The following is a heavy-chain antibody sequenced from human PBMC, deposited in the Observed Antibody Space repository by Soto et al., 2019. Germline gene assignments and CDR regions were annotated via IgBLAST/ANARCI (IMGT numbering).Heavy chain of an antibody. V-gene: IGHV1-24*01. J-gene: IGHJ4*02. CDR2: FDPEDGET. Sequence: GASVKVSCKVSGYTLTELSMHWVRQAPGKGLEWMGGFDPEDGETIYAQKFQGRVTMTEDTSTDTAYLQWSSLKASDTAMYYCARGGVPAATYGDDFDYWGQGTLVTVSS. CDR1: GYTLTELS. D-gene: IGHD2-2*01. CDR3: ARGGVPAATYGDDFDY.